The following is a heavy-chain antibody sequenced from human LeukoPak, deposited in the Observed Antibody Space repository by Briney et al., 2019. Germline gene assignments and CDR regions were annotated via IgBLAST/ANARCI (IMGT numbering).Heavy chain of an antibody. J-gene: IGHJ5*02. CDR3: ARDHIVVVPAATRWFDP. Sequence: GGPLRLSCAASGFTFSSYAMHWVRQAPGKGLEWVAVISYDGSNKYYADSVKGRFTISRDNSKNTLYLQMNSLRAEDTAVYYCARDHIVVVPAATRWFDPWGQGTLVTVSS. D-gene: IGHD2-2*01. V-gene: IGHV3-30-3*01. CDR2: ISYDGSNK. CDR1: GFTFSSYA.